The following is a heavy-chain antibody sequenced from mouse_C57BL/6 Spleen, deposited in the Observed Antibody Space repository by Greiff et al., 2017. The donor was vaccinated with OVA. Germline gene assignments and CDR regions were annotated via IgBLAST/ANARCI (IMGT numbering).Heavy chain of an antibody. D-gene: IGHD3-3*01. CDR2: ISYDGSN. CDR1: GYSITSGYY. V-gene: IGHV3-6*01. CDR3: ALRAYFDY. J-gene: IGHJ2*01. Sequence: EVKLMESGPGLVKPSQSLSLTCSVTGYSITSGYYWNWIRQFPGNKLEWMGYISYDGSNNYNPSLKNRIPITRDTSKNQFFLKLNSVTTEDTATYYCALRAYFDYWGQGTTLTVSS.